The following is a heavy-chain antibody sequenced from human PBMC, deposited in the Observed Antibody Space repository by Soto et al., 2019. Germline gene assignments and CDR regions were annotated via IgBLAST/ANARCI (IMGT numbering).Heavy chain of an antibody. CDR2: INAGNGNT. V-gene: IGHV1-3*01. CDR3: ALGNLARGYCSSTSCFNSYYYYYYMDV. Sequence: QVQLVQSGAEVKKPGASVKVSCKASGYTFTSYAMHWVRQAPGQRLEWMGWINAGNGNTKYSQKCQGRVTITRDTSASTGYMELSSLRSEDTAVYYCALGNLARGYCSSTSCFNSYYYYYYMDVWGKGTTVTVSS. D-gene: IGHD2-2*01. J-gene: IGHJ6*03. CDR1: GYTFTSYA.